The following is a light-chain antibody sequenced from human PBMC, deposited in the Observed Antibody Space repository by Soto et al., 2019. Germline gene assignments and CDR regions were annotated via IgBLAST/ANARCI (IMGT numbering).Light chain of an antibody. V-gene: IGKV1-5*01. J-gene: IGKJ1*01. CDR1: RSISDW. CDR2: DAS. CDR3: LQYSIHLWT. Sequence: TLSPGGRCTTIKERVTITCRASRSISDWLAWYQQKPGKAPELLIFDASNLKSGVSSRFSGSGSGTEFTLTISRLQPDDVATYYCLQYSIHLWT.